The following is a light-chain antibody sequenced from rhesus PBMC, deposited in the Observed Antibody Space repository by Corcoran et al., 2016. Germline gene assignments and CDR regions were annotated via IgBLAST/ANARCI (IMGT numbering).Light chain of an antibody. J-gene: IGKJ2*01. Sequence: DIQMTQSPSSLSASVGDRVTVTCRASQGINKELSWYQQTPVKAPTLLIYSTSNLQTGVSSRFCGSGSGPYLTLTIISLQPEDVATYYCLQDYTTPYSFGQGTKVEIK. V-gene: IGKV1-94*01. CDR2: STS. CDR3: LQDYTTPYS. CDR1: QGINKE.